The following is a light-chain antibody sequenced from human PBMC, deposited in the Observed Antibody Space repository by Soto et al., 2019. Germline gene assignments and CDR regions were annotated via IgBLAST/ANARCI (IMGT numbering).Light chain of an antibody. CDR3: CSHTTGSTRYV. CDR1: STDVDTYNY. V-gene: IGLV2-14*03. Sequence: QSVLTPPASGSRSPGQSSSISYPGISTDVDTYNYVPWYQLHPGEAPKVLIYDVNSRPSGVSNRFSGSRSGNTASLTISGLQAEDEAHYYCCSHTTGSTRYVFGPGTKVTVL. J-gene: IGLJ1*01. CDR2: DVN.